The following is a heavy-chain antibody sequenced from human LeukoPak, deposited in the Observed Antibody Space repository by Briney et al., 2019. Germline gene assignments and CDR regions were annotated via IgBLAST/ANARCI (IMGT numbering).Heavy chain of an antibody. D-gene: IGHD2-2*01. CDR3: VKDYSTVPAAANPLFDY. J-gene: IGHJ4*02. V-gene: IGHV3-23*01. CDR2: ITGSGDTT. CDR1: GFTFSSYA. Sequence: GGSLRLSCAASGFTFSSYAVTWVRQAPGKGLEWVSGITGSGDTTFYADSVKGRFTISRDNSKKTLYLQMHSLRAEDTAVYYWVKDYSTVPAAANPLFDYCGQGALVTVSS.